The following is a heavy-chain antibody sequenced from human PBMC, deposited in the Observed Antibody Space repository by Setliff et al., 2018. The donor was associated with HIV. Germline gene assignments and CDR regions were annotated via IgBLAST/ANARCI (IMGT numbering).Heavy chain of an antibody. CDR3: AKDYTPTFWEYNWFDV. D-gene: IGHD3-16*01. J-gene: IGHJ5*02. Sequence: GGSLRLSCSASGFTVSSNYMSWVRQAPGKGLEWVSVIYSGGSTYYADSVKGRFTISSDNSKNTLYLQMNSLRAEDTALYYCAKDYTPTFWEYNWFDVWGQGTQVTVSS. CDR1: GFTVSSNY. CDR2: IYSGGST. V-gene: IGHV3-53*01.